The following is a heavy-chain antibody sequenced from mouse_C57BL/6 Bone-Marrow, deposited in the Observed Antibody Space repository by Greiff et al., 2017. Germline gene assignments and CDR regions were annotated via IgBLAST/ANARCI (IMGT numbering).Heavy chain of an antibody. CDR3: ARRRHYDEEFAY. CDR1: GYTFTSYW. CDR2: IDPSDSYT. D-gene: IGHD2-4*01. Sequence: QVQLQQPGAELVRPGTSVKLSCKASGYTFTSYWMHWVKQRPGQGLEWIGVIDPSDSYTNYNQKFKGKATLTVDTSSSTAYMQLISLTSEDSAVYYFARRRHYDEEFAYWGQGTLVTVSA. V-gene: IGHV1-59*01. J-gene: IGHJ3*01.